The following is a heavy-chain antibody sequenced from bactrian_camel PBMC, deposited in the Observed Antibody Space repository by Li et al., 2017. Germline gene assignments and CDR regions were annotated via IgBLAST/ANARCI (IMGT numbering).Heavy chain of an antibody. V-gene: IGHV3S54*01. CDR2: IDIRNGDT. CDR1: GSDDSVRF. J-gene: IGHJ4*01. CDR3: AEGRGSRGEHCYSLNY. Sequence: VQLVESGGGSVQVGGSLRLSCKLSGSDDSVRFIGWFHEAPGAEREGVASIDIRNGDTYYKGSVKGRFTISQDSARNTVYLQMNNLQPEDTATYYCAEGRGSRGEHCYSLNYWGQGTQVTVS. D-gene: IGHD6*01.